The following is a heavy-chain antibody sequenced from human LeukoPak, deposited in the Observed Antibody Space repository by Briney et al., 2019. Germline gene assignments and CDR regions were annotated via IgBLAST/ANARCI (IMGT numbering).Heavy chain of an antibody. CDR3: ARQPGELDY. CDR2: ISGGSGTI. CDR1: GFTFSTFS. Sequence: SGGSLRLSCAASGFTFSTFSMNWVRQAPGRGLEWVSYISGGSGTIHYADSVKGRFTISRDNAKNLLYLQMNSLRAEDTAVYYCARQPGELDYWGQGTLVTVSS. J-gene: IGHJ4*02. V-gene: IGHV3-48*01. D-gene: IGHD3-10*01.